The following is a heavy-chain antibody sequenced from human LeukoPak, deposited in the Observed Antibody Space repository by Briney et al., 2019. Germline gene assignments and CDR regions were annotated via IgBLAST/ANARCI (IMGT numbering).Heavy chain of an antibody. Sequence: SETLSLTCTVPGGSISSGDYYWSWIRQPPGKGLEWIGYIYYSGSTYYNPSLKSRVTISVDTSKNQFSLKLSSVTAADTAVYYCASSASYGDYVYAFDIWGQGTMVTVSS. V-gene: IGHV4-30-4*01. CDR2: IYYSGST. J-gene: IGHJ3*02. CDR3: ASSASYGDYVYAFDI. CDR1: GGSISSGDYY. D-gene: IGHD4-17*01.